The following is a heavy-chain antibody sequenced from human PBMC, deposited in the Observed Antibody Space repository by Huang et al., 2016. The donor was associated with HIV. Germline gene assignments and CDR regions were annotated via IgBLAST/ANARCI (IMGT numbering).Heavy chain of an antibody. CDR2: IIPIFGTP. V-gene: IGHV1-69*01. CDR1: GGTFSSYA. J-gene: IGHJ5*02. Sequence: QVQLVQSGAEVKKPGSSVRVSCEASGGTFSSYAINWVRQAPGQGLAGMGGIIPIFGTPNYAQKFEGRVTITADESTSTAYMELSSLRSDDTAVYYCARDRKYDNAWYWFDPWGQGTLVTVSS. CDR3: ARDRKYDNAWYWFDP. D-gene: IGHD1-1*01.